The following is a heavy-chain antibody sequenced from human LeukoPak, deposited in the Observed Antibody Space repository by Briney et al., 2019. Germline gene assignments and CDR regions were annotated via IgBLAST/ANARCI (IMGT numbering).Heavy chain of an antibody. CDR3: AGGYGSARPGSRTYDY. D-gene: IGHD3-10*01. CDR2: IIPIFGTA. CDR1: GGTFSSYA. Sequence: VASVKVSCKASGGTFSSYAISWVRQAPGQELEWMGGIIPIFGTANYAQKFQGRVTITADKSTSTAYMELSSLRSEDTAVYYCAGGYGSARPGSRTYDYWGQGTLVTVSS. V-gene: IGHV1-69*06. J-gene: IGHJ4*02.